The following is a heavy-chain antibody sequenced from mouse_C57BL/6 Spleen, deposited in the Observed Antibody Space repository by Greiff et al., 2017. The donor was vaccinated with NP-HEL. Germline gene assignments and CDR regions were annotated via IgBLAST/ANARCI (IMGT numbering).Heavy chain of an antibody. Sequence: VHLVESGAELVKPGASVKISCKASGYAFSSYWMNWVKQRPGKGLERIGQIYPGDGDTNYNGKFKGKATLTADKSSSTAYMQLSSLTSEDSAVYFCARGVVRWYFDVWGTGTTVTVSS. D-gene: IGHD1-1*01. CDR1: GYAFSSYW. J-gene: IGHJ1*03. CDR3: ARGVVRWYFDV. V-gene: IGHV1-80*01. CDR2: IYPGDGDT.